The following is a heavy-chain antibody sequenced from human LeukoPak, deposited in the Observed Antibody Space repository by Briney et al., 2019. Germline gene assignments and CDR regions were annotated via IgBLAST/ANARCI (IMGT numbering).Heavy chain of an antibody. CDR1: GFTFNTYW. J-gene: IGHJ4*02. CDR2: IGGDGSMT. V-gene: IGHV3-7*01. D-gene: IGHD3-22*01. CDR3: ARDERSGYYVF. Sequence: GGSLRLSCAASGFTFNTYWMSWVRQAPGGGREWVANIGGDGSMTQYADSVRGRFTISRDNAKTSLYLQMSSLKADDSAVYYCARDERSGYYVFWGQGILVTVSS.